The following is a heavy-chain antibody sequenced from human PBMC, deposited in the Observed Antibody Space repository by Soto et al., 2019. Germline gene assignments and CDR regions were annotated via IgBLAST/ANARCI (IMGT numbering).Heavy chain of an antibody. D-gene: IGHD3-3*01. J-gene: IGHJ4*02. CDR1: GGSFSGYY. Sequence: SETLSLTCAVYGGSFSGYYWSWIRQPPGKGLEWIGEINHSGSTNYNPSLKSRVTISVDTSKNQFSLKLGSVTAADTAVYYCARGSPYYDFWRPGYYFDYWGQGTLVTVSS. CDR3: ARGSPYYDFWRPGYYFDY. V-gene: IGHV4-34*01. CDR2: INHSGST.